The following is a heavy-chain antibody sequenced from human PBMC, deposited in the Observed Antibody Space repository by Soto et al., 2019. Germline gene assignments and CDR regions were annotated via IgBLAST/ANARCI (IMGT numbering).Heavy chain of an antibody. V-gene: IGHV5-10-1*01. D-gene: IGHD2-2*01. CDR3: AATGYCSSTSCYDIYYGMDV. CDR2: IDPSDSYT. CDR1: GYSFTSYW. J-gene: IGHJ6*02. Sequence: GESLKISCKGSGYSFTSYWIGWVRQMPGKGLEWMGRIDPSDSYTNYSPSFQGHVTISADKSISTAYLQWSSLKASDTAMYYCAATGYCSSTSCYDIYYGMDVWGQGTTVSVSS.